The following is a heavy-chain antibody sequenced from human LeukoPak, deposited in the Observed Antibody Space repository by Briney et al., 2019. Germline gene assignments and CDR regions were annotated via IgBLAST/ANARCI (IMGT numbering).Heavy chain of an antibody. D-gene: IGHD3-10*01. CDR1: GYTFTCYY. V-gene: IGHV1-2*02. Sequence: ASVKVSCKASGYTFTCYYMHWVRQAPGQGLEWMGWINPNSGGTNYAQKFQGRVTMTRDTSISTAYMELSRLRSDDTAVYYCARDGHYGSGSYIDYWGQGTLVTVSS. J-gene: IGHJ4*02. CDR2: INPNSGGT. CDR3: ARDGHYGSGSYIDY.